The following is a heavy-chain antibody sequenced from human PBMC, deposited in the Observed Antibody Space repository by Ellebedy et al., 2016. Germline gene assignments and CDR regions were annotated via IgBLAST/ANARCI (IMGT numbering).Heavy chain of an antibody. D-gene: IGHD5-12*01. CDR3: ARGKRAVASRSKSWFDP. CDR1: GGSFSGYY. CDR2: INHSGST. Sequence: GSLRLSXAVYGGSFSGYYWSWIRQPPGKGLEWIGEINHSGSTNYNPSLKSRVTISVDTSKNQFSLKLSSVTAADTAVYYCARGKRAVASRSKSWFDPWGQGTLVTVSS. J-gene: IGHJ5*02. V-gene: IGHV4-34*01.